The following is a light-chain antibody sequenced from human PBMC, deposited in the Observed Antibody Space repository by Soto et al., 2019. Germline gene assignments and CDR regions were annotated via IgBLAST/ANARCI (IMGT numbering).Light chain of an antibody. CDR2: GAS. J-gene: IGKJ2*01. CDR1: QSVSSSY. V-gene: IGKV3-20*01. CDR3: QHYGSSPPYT. Sequence: EIVLTQSPGTLSLSPGERATLSCRASQSVSSSYLAWFQQKPGQAPRLLIYGASSRATGIPDRFSGSGSGTDFTLTISRLEPDDFALYYCQHYGSSPPYTFGQRTKLEIK.